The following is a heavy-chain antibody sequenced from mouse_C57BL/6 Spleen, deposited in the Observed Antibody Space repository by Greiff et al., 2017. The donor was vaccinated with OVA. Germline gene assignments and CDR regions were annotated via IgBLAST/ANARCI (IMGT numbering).Heavy chain of an antibody. Sequence: EVQLVESEGGLVQPGSSLKLSCTASGFTFSDYYMAWVRQVPEKGLEWVANINYDGSSTYYLDSLKSRFIISRDNAKNILYLQMSSLKSEDTATYYCAREEDYDYDGVYAMDYWGQGTSVTVSS. CDR2: INYDGSST. CDR1: GFTFSDYY. J-gene: IGHJ4*01. CDR3: AREEDYDYDGVYAMDY. V-gene: IGHV5-16*01. D-gene: IGHD2-4*01.